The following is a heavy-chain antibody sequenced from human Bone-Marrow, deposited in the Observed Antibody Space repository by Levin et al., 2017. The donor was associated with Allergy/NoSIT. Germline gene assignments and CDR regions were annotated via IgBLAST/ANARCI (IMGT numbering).Heavy chain of an antibody. D-gene: IGHD3-10*01. CDR2: INPIGGYT. V-gene: IGHV1-46*01. CDR3: ARLVRIHLDV. CDR1: GFVFSSYH. Sequence: GESLKISCKASGFVFSSYHMHWVRQAPGQGLEWMGIINPIGGYTNYAQTFQGRVTMTSDTSTSTVYLELSSLRSEDTAVYYCARLVRIHLDVWGQGTLVTVSS. J-gene: IGHJ4*02.